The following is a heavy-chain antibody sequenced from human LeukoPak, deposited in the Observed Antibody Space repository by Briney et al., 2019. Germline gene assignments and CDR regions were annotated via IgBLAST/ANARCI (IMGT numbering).Heavy chain of an antibody. Sequence: SQTLSLTCAISGDSVSSNSVTWNWIRQSPSRGLEWLGRTYYRSTWYNDYAVSVRGRITVNPDTSKNQFSLHLNSVTPEDTAVYYCARRLTQYDCFDLWGQGILVTVSS. V-gene: IGHV6-1*01. CDR3: ARRLTQYDCFDL. CDR1: GDSVSSNSVT. D-gene: IGHD2-2*01. CDR2: TYYRSTWYN. J-gene: IGHJ5*02.